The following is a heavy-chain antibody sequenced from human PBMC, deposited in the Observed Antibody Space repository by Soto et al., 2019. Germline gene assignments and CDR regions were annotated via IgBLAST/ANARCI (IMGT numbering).Heavy chain of an antibody. D-gene: IGHD2-2*01. Sequence: SETLSLTCTVSGGSISSGGYYWSWIRQHPGKGLEWIGTIYHSGSTYYNPSLKSRITISVDTSKNQFALKLSSVTAADTAVYYCARENIVVVPVAMREHYYYGMDVWGQGTTVTVSS. CDR2: IYHSGST. CDR1: GGSISSGGYY. CDR3: ARENIVVVPVAMREHYYYGMDV. J-gene: IGHJ6*02. V-gene: IGHV4-31*03.